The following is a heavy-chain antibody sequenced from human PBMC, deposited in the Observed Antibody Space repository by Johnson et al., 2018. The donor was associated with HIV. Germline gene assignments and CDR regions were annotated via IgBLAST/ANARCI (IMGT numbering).Heavy chain of an antibody. CDR3: ARVRTGDSSGYHDAFDI. V-gene: IGHV3-20*04. CDR2: INWNGDNT. Sequence: MQLVESGGGVVRPVGSLRLSCAASGFTFDDCGMNWVRQAPGKGLEWVSSINWNGDNTGYADSVKGRFTISRDNARNCMYLQMNSLRVEDTALYYCARVRTGDSSGYHDAFDIWGQGTMVIVSS. J-gene: IGHJ3*02. D-gene: IGHD3-22*01. CDR1: GFTFDDCG.